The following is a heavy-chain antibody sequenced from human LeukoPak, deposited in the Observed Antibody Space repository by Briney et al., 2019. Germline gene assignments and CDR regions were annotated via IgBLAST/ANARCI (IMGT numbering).Heavy chain of an antibody. V-gene: IGHV4-59*08. CDR1: GGSISSYY. CDR3: ARHRIYGAFDP. CDR2: IYYSGST. J-gene: IGHJ5*02. Sequence: PSETLSLTCTVSGGSISSYYWSWIRQPPGKGLEWIGYIYYSGSTNYNPSLKSRVTISVDTSKNQFSLKLSSVTAADTAVYYCARHRIYGAFDPWGQGTLVTVSS. D-gene: IGHD4/OR15-4a*01.